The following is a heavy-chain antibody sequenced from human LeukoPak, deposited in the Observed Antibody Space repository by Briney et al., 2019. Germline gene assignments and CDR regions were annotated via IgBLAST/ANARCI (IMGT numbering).Heavy chain of an antibody. V-gene: IGHV3-7*01. CDR3: ARIPGGYYYAMDV. Sequence: GGSLRLSCAASGFTLSSYWMSWVRQAPGKGLEWVANIKQDGSEKYYVDSVKGRFTISRDNAKNSVYLQMNSLRAEDTAVYYCARIPGGYYYAMDVWGQGTTVTVSS. CDR1: GFTLSSYW. D-gene: IGHD3-16*01. J-gene: IGHJ6*02. CDR2: IKQDGSEK.